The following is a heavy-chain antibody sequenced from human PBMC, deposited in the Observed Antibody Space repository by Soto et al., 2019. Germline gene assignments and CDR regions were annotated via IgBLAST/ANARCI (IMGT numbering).Heavy chain of an antibody. CDR1: GFTFSSYA. Sequence: GGSLILSCAASGFTFSSYAMSWVRPAPGKGLEWVSAISGSGGSTYYADSVKGRFTISRDNSKNTLYLQMNSLRAEDTAVYYCAKDRRYFDWLLSLDAFDIWGQGTMVTVSS. D-gene: IGHD3-9*01. V-gene: IGHV3-23*01. CDR2: ISGSGGST. J-gene: IGHJ3*02. CDR3: AKDRRYFDWLLSLDAFDI.